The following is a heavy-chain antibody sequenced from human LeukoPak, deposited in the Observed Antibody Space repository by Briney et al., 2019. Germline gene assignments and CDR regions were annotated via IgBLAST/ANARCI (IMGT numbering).Heavy chain of an antibody. CDR2: ISLSGDST. Sequence: GGSLRLSCAASGFTFSSYAMSWVRQAPGKGLERISGISLSGDSTIYSDSVKGRFTISRDTSKNTLSLQMNSLRAEDTAVYYCASLSLGHYWGQGTLVTVSS. V-gene: IGHV3-23*01. CDR1: GFTFSSYA. J-gene: IGHJ4*02. CDR3: ASLSLGHY. D-gene: IGHD6-6*01.